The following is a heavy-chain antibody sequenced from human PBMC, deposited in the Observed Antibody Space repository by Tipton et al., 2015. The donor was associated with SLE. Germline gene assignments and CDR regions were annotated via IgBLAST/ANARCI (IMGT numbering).Heavy chain of an antibody. CDR3: ASSSVDTVYWYYGMDV. CDR2: IYHSGST. D-gene: IGHD5-18*01. Sequence: TLSLTCAVSGNSITSGYYWGWIRQPPGKGLEWIGSIYHSGSTYYNPSLKSRLTISVDTSKNQFSLKLSSVTAADTAVYYCASSSVDTVYWYYGMDVWGQGTTVTVSS. J-gene: IGHJ6*02. V-gene: IGHV4-38-2*01. CDR1: GNSITSGYY.